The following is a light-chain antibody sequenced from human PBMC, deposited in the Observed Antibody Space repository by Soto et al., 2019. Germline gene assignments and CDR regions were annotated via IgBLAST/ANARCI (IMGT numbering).Light chain of an antibody. J-gene: IGKJ4*01. Sequence: DIQITQSPSSLSASLGDRVTITCRASQNIDNYLNWYQHKPGKAPKLLIYATSTLQSGVPARFSGSGSGTEFTLTISTLQSEDFATYFCQESYHSTPVSFGGGTQVDIK. CDR2: ATS. V-gene: IGKV1-39*01. CDR3: QESYHSTPVS. CDR1: QNIDNY.